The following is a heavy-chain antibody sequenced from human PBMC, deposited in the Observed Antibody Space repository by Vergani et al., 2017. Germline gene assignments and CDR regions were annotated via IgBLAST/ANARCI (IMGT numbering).Heavy chain of an antibody. V-gene: IGHV3-23*01. CDR3: TSRLLGAPVEC. CDR2: ISGSGRTT. CDR1: GFTFSKYA. Sequence: DVQLLESGGGLVQPGGSLRLSCVTSGFTFSKYAMAWVRQAPGKGLEWVSGISGSGRTTEYADSVKGRFNISRDNSENTIYRRINSLRAGDTAVYYCTSRLLGAPVECWGQGTLVIVSS. J-gene: IGHJ4*02. D-gene: IGHD1-26*01.